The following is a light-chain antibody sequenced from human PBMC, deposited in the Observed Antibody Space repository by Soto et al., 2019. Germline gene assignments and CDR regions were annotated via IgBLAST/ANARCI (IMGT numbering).Light chain of an antibody. CDR3: QQYGSSPRT. CDR1: QSVSSGY. J-gene: IGKJ1*01. V-gene: IGKV3-20*01. CDR2: GAS. Sequence: EIVLTQSPGTLSLFPGERATLSCRASQSVSSGYLAWYQHKPGQAPRLLIFGASIRSAGIPDRFTGSGSGADFTLTISRLEPEDFAVYYCQQYGSSPRTFGQGTKVDIK.